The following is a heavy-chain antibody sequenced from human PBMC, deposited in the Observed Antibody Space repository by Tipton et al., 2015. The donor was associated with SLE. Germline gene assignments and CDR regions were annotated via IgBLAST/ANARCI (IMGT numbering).Heavy chain of an antibody. CDR3: ARELLWFGEK. V-gene: IGHV3-23*01. Sequence: SGVILSTLAMSWVRQAPGKGLEWVSGIRGSGGSTYYADSVKGRFTISRDNAKNSLYLQMNSLRAEDTAVYYCARELLWFGEKWGQGTLVTVSS. J-gene: IGHJ4*02. CDR2: IRGSGGST. D-gene: IGHD3-10*01. CDR1: GVILSTLA.